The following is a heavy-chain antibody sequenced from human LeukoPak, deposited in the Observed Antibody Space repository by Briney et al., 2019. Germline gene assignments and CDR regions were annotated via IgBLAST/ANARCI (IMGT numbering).Heavy chain of an antibody. V-gene: IGHV4-39*07. D-gene: IGHD1-1*01. CDR2: INHSGST. CDR3: ARTGTTGTEDY. CDR1: GGSISSSSYY. Sequence: SETLSLTCTVSGGSISSSSYYWGWIRQPPGKGLEWIGEINHSGSTNYNPSLKSRVTISVDTSKNQFSLKLSSVTAADTAVYYCARTGTTGTEDYWGQGTLVTVSS. J-gene: IGHJ4*02.